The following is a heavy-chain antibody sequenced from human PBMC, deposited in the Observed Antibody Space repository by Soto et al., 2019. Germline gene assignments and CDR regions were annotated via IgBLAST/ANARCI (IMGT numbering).Heavy chain of an antibody. CDR2: MFYGVST. V-gene: IGHV4-39*01. D-gene: IGHD3-3*01. CDR3: ARLPSRHLEDY. CDR1: GSSINSSGYY. Sequence: SETLSLTCTVSGSSINSSGYYWGWIRQPPGKGLEWIGSMFYGVSTYYNPSLKSRVTVSVDTSKNQFSLNLRSVTAADTAVYYCARLPSRHLEDYWGQGXLVTVHS. J-gene: IGHJ4*02.